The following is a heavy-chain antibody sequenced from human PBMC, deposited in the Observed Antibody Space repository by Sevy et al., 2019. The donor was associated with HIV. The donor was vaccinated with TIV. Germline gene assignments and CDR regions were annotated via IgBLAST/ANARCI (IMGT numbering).Heavy chain of an antibody. CDR1: GGTFSSYA. V-gene: IGHV1-69*13. CDR2: IIPIFGTA. CDR3: ARDRFIVGAKGSVDAFDI. J-gene: IGHJ3*02. D-gene: IGHD1-26*01. Sequence: ASVKVSCKASGGTFSSYAISWVRQAPGQGLEWMGGIIPIFGTANYAQKFQGRVTITADESTSTAYMELSSLRSEDTAVYYCARDRFIVGAKGSVDAFDIWGQGTVVTVSS.